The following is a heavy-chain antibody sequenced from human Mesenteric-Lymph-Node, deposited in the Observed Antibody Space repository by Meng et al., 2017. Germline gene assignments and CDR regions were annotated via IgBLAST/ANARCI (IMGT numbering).Heavy chain of an antibody. CDR3: ARGRGYGDYGSLY. J-gene: IGHJ4*02. CDR1: GGSISSGDYY. Sequence: VHLQGPGPGLGKPSQPLSLTCTVSGGSISSGDYYWSWIRQPPGKGLEWIGYIYNSGSTYYNPSLKSRVTISVDTSKNQFSLKLSSVTAADTAVYYCARGRGYGDYGSLYWGQGTLVTVSS. CDR2: IYNSGST. V-gene: IGHV4-30-4*01. D-gene: IGHD4-17*01.